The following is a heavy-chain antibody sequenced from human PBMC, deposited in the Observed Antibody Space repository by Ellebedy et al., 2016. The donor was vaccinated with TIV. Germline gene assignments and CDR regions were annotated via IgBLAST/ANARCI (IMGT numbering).Heavy chain of an antibody. D-gene: IGHD4-11*01. CDR1: GGSTSSSDYY. CDR2: IHYSGST. Sequence: MPSETLSLTCIVSGGSTSSSDYYWVWIRQPPGKGLEWIGNIHYSGSTYYKPSLKSRITISIDTSKNQFSLNLGSVTAADTAVYYCARGGSQTTLLSVWGQGTMVTVSS. V-gene: IGHV4-39*07. J-gene: IGHJ3*01. CDR3: ARGGSQTTLLSV.